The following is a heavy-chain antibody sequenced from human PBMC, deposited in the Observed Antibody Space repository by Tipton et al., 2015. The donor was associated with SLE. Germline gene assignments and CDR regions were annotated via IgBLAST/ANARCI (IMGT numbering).Heavy chain of an antibody. CDR1: GFTFSNHW. J-gene: IGHJ4*02. Sequence: SLRLSCTVSGFTFSNHWMNWVRQAPGKGLEWVANIKHDGSEKYYVDSVKGRFTISRDTAKNSLFLQMNSLRVEDTALYYCARETWGSFDCWGQGTLVTVSS. D-gene: IGHD7-27*01. CDR2: IKHDGSEK. CDR3: ARETWGSFDC. V-gene: IGHV3-7*01.